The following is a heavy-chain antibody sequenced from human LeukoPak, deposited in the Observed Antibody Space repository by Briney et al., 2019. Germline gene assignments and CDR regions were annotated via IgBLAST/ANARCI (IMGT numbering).Heavy chain of an antibody. V-gene: IGHV4-39*01. CDR3: ARRFYYDSSGYRDAFDI. J-gene: IGHJ3*02. Sequence: SETLSLTCTVSGGSISSSSYYWGWIRQPPGKGLEWIGSIYYSGSTYYNPSLKSRVTISVDTSKNQFSLKLSSVTAADTSVYYCARRFYYDSSGYRDAFDIWGQGTMVTVSS. CDR1: GGSISSSSYY. CDR2: IYYSGST. D-gene: IGHD3-22*01.